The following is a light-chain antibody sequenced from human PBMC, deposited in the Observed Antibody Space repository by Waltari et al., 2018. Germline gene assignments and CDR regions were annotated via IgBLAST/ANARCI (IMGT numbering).Light chain of an antibody. CDR2: VNSDGSH. J-gene: IGLJ3*02. V-gene: IGLV4-69*01. CDR3: QTGGFGIWV. CDR1: SGHSRYA. Sequence: QLMLTQSPSASASLGASVKLTCTLSSGHSRYALAWHPQQPEKGPRYLMKVNSDGSHIKGDGIPDRFSGSSSGAERYLTISSLQSEDEADYYCQTGGFGIWVFGGGTKLTVL.